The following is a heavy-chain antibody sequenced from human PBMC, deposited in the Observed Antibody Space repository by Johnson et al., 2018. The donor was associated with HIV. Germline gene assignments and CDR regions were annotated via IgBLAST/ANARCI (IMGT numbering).Heavy chain of an antibody. CDR3: ARARSSSWYDGAFDI. J-gene: IGHJ3*02. CDR1: GFTFSSYG. CDR2: ISYDGSNK. Sequence: AASGFTFSSYGMHWVRQAPGKGLEWVAVISYDGSNKYYADSVKGRFTISRDNFKNTLYLQMGSLRAEDMAVYYCARARSSSWYDGAFDIWGQGTMVTFSS. V-gene: IGHV3-30*03. D-gene: IGHD6-13*01.